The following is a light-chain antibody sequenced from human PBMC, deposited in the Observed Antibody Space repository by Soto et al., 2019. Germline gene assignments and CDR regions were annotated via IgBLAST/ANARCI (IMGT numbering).Light chain of an antibody. Sequence: EIVLTQSPGTLSLSPGERATLSCRASQSVSSSYLAWYQQKPGQAPRLLIYGASTRPTGIPTRFSGSGSGTEFTLTISSLQSEDFAVYYCQQYNNWPLWTFGQGTKVDIK. V-gene: IGKV3-15*01. J-gene: IGKJ1*01. CDR2: GAS. CDR1: QSVSSSY. CDR3: QQYNNWPLWT.